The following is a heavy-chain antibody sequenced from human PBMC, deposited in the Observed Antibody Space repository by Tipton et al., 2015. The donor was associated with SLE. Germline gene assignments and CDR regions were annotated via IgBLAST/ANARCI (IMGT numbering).Heavy chain of an antibody. Sequence: LRLSCSVSGYSISSGYYWGWIRQPPGKGLEWIGVIHHSGSTYFNPSLKSRVSMSVDTSKNQFSLKLSSVTAADTAVYYCARIKTYYYDTSGYPGAFDIWGQGTMVTVSS. J-gene: IGHJ3*02. CDR1: GYSISSGYY. V-gene: IGHV4-38-2*02. D-gene: IGHD3-22*01. CDR3: ARIKTYYYDTSGYPGAFDI. CDR2: IHHSGST.